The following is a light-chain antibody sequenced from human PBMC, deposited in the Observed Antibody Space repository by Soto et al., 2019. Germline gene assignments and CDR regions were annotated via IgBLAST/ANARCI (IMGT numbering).Light chain of an antibody. CDR3: ESWDDSLNGRV. J-gene: IGLJ1*01. Sequence: QLVLTQPPSASGTPGQRVTISCSGSISNIGTNTINWYQQLPGTAPKLLIYSTNQRPSGVPDRFSGSKSDTSASLAISGLQSEDEADYYCESWDDSLNGRVFGTGTKLTVL. CDR2: STN. V-gene: IGLV1-44*01. CDR1: ISNIGTNT.